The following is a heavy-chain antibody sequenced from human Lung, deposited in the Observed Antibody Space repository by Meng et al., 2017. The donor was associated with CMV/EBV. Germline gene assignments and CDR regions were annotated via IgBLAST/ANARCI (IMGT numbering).Heavy chain of an antibody. Sequence: SXKISXAAFGFTFSDYYMSWIRQAPGKGLEWVSYISSSGSTIYYADSVKGRFTISRDNAKNSLYLQMNSLRAEDTAVYYCARSGRYYYGSGTPYWGQGTXVTVSS. CDR2: ISSSGSTI. J-gene: IGHJ4*02. D-gene: IGHD3-10*01. V-gene: IGHV3-11*01. CDR3: ARSGRYYYGSGTPY. CDR1: GFTFSDYY.